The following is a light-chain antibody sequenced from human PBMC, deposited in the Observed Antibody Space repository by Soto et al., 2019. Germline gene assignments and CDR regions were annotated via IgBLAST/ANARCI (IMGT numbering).Light chain of an antibody. V-gene: IGLV2-14*01. CDR2: EVT. CDR3: NSYTSSSTLL. J-gene: IGLJ1*01. CDR1: SSDVGGYKY. Sequence: QSALTQPASVSGSPGQLITISCTGTSSDVGGYKYVSWYQQHPGKAPKLIIYEVTNRPSGVSNRFSGSKSGNTASLTISGLQAEDEADYYCNSYTSSSTLLFGTGTKVTVL.